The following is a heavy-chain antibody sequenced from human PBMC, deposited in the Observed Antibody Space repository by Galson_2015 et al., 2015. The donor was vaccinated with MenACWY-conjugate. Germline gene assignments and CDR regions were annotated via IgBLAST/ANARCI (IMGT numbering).Heavy chain of an antibody. CDR2: IRNKANSYST. CDR3: SRGGLGVSAFDY. CDR1: GFSFSDHY. D-gene: IGHD2-8*01. Sequence: SLRLSCAASGFSFSDHYMDWFRQAPGKGLEWVGRIRNKANSYSTEYAASVKGRFTISRDDSRNLLYLQMGSLKTEDTAVYYRSRGGLGVSAFDYWGQGTLVTVSS. V-gene: IGHV3-72*01. J-gene: IGHJ4*02.